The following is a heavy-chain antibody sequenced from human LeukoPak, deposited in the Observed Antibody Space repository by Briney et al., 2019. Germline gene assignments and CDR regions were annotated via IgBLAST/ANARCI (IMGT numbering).Heavy chain of an antibody. CDR3: ARDGRAGSLFAY. V-gene: IGHV4-61*02. Sequence: PSETLSLTCTVSGGSISSGSYYWSWIRQPAGKGLEWIGRIYTSGSTNYNPSLKSRVTISVDTSKNQFSLKLSSVTAADTAIYYCARDGRAGSLFAYWGQGTLVTVSS. D-gene: IGHD6-19*01. J-gene: IGHJ4*02. CDR2: IYTSGST. CDR1: GGSISSGSYY.